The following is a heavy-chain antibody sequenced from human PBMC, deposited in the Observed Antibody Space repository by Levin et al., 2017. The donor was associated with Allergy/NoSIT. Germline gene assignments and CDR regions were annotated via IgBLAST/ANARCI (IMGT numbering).Heavy chain of an antibody. V-gene: IGHV4-34*01. CDR3: AGSWYDMDYYGMDV. CDR2: INHSGST. CDR1: GGSFSGYY. D-gene: IGHD6-13*01. Sequence: SCAVYGGSFSGYYWSWIRQPPGKGLEWIGEINHSGSTNYNPSLKSRVTISVDTSKNQFSLKLSSVTAADTAVYYCAGSWYDMDYYGMDVWGQGTTVTVSS. J-gene: IGHJ6*02.